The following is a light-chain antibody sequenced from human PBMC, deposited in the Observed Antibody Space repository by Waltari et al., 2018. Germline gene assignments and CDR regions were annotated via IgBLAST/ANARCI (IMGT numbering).Light chain of an antibody. V-gene: IGLV1-51*01. Sequence: QSVLTQPPSVSAAPGQKVTISCSGGGFNIGLHYVSWYQQLPGTAPRLIIFDNSERPSGIPDRFSGSKSGASAALDITGLQTGDEADYYCGTWDDTLNSGIFGGGTKLTVL. CDR3: GTWDDTLNSGI. J-gene: IGLJ2*01. CDR1: GFNIGLHY. CDR2: DNS.